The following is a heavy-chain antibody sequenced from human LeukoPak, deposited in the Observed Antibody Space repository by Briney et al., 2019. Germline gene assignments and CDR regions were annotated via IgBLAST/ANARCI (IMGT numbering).Heavy chain of an antibody. CDR2: INPNSGDT. Sequence: ASLKVSCKPSGYTFTGYYMYWVRQAPGQGLEWMGWINPNSGDTNYAQKFQGRVTMTRDTSISTAYMELSTLRSDDTAVYYCARESLQMHMASDAFDIWGQGTMVTVSS. CDR1: GYTFTGYY. CDR3: ARESLQMHMASDAFDI. D-gene: IGHD5-24*01. J-gene: IGHJ3*02. V-gene: IGHV1-2*02.